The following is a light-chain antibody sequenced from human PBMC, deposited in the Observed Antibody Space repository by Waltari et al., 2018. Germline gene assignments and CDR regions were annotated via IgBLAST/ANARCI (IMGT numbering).Light chain of an antibody. J-gene: IGKJ1*01. Sequence: EIVLTQSPGIPSLSPGERATLSCRASQSVSRSLAWYQQKPGQAPRLLIYDASTRATGIPDRFSGSGSGTDFSLTISRLEPEDFAVYYCQKYVSLPATFGQGTKVEIK. CDR1: QSVSRS. V-gene: IGKV3-20*01. CDR2: DAS. CDR3: QKYVSLPAT.